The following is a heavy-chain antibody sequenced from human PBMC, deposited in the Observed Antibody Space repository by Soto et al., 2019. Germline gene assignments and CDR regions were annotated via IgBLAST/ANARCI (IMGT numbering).Heavy chain of an antibody. V-gene: IGHV1-3*01. D-gene: IGHD7-27*01. CDR1: GYTFTSYA. Sequence: GASVKVSCKASGYTFTSYAVHWVPQAPGQRLEWMGWINAGNGNTKYSQKFQGRVTITRDTSASTAYMELSSLRSEDTAVYYCARKPNWGNWYFDLWGRGTLVTVSS. J-gene: IGHJ2*01. CDR2: INAGNGNT. CDR3: ARKPNWGNWYFDL.